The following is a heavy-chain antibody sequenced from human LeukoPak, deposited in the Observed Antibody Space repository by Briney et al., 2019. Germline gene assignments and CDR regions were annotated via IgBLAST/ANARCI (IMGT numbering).Heavy chain of an antibody. D-gene: IGHD5-12*01. CDR3: ASEKTNIRPGPYSGTNY. J-gene: IGHJ4*02. Sequence: GGSLRLSCAASGFTFSSYAMHWVRQAPGKGLGWVAVISYDGSNKYYADSVKGRFTISRDNSKNTLYLQMNSLRAEDTAVYYCASEKTNIRPGPYSGTNYWGQGTLVTVSS. CDR2: ISYDGSNK. V-gene: IGHV3-30*04. CDR1: GFTFSSYA.